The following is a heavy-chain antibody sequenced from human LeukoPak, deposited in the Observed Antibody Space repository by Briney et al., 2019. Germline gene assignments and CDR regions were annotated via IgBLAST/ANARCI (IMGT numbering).Heavy chain of an antibody. CDR1: GGSISSSGYY. Sequence: SETLSLTCTVPGGSISSSGYYWGWIRQPPGKGLEWIASIYYSGSTYYNPSHKSRVTISVDKSKNQLSLKLSSLTAADTAVYYCARHEYSGSYYGLSWFDPWGQGTLVTVSS. J-gene: IGHJ5*02. D-gene: IGHD1-26*01. V-gene: IGHV4-39*01. CDR3: ARHEYSGSYYGLSWFDP. CDR2: IYYSGST.